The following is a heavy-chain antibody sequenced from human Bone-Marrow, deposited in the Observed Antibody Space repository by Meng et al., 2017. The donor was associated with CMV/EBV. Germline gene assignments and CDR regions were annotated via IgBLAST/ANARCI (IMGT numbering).Heavy chain of an antibody. J-gene: IGHJ1*01. Sequence: SVKVSCKASGGTVNNYTINWVRQAPGQGLEWMGRIIPILGITNYAQKFRGRVTITADKSTSTAYMELNSLRSGDTAMYYCAISPTTRLKESDFQHWGQGTLVTVSS. V-gene: IGHV1-69*02. CDR3: AISPTTRLKESDFQH. CDR2: IIPILGIT. CDR1: GGTVNNYT. D-gene: IGHD4-17*01.